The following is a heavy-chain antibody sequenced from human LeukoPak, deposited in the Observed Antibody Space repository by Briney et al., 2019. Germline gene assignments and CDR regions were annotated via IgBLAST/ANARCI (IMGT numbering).Heavy chain of an antibody. CDR2: IWYDGSNK. CDR3: ARGVIRYCSGGSCYLDY. D-gene: IGHD2-15*01. J-gene: IGHJ4*02. V-gene: IGHV3-33*01. CDR1: GFTFSSYG. Sequence: PGGSLRLSCAASGFTFSSYGMHWVRQAPGKGLEWVAVIWYDGSNKYYADSVKGRFTISRDNSKNTLYLQMNSLRAEDTAVYYCARGVIRYCSGGSCYLDYWGQGTLVTVSS.